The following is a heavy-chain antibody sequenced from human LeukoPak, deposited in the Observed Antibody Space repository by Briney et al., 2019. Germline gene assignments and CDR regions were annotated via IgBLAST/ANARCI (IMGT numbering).Heavy chain of an antibody. CDR3: ARRVSGYSYGAYYFDY. Sequence: ASVKVSCKACGYTFTDYFMHWVRQAPGQGLEWMGWINPNSGGTNYAQKFQGRVTMTRDTSISTAYMELSRLRSDDTAVYYCARRVSGYSYGAYYFDYWGRGTLVTVSS. CDR2: INPNSGGT. V-gene: IGHV1-2*02. J-gene: IGHJ4*02. D-gene: IGHD5-18*01. CDR1: GYTFTDYF.